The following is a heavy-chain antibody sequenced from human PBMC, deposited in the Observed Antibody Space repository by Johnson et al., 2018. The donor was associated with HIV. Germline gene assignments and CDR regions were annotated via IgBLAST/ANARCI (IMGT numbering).Heavy chain of an antibody. CDR3: TTDTTYYYDSSALPDAFDI. D-gene: IGHD3-22*01. J-gene: IGHJ3*02. CDR2: ISWNSDTI. V-gene: IGHV3-9*01. Sequence: QLVESGGGLVQPGRSLILSCAASRFTFNDYAMHWVRQAPGKGLEWVSGISWNSDTIVYADSVKGRFTISRDNSKNTLYLQMNSLKTEDTAVYYCTTDTTYYYDSSALPDAFDIWGQGTMVTVSS. CDR1: RFTFNDYA.